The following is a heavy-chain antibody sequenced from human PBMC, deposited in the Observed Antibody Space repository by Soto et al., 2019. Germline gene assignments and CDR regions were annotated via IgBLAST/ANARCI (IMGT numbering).Heavy chain of an antibody. CDR2: INPNSGGT. V-gene: IGHV1-2*04. CDR3: AREATGDHTGSYWYFDL. Sequence: ASVKVSCKASGYTFTGYYMHWVRQAPGQGLEWMGWINPNSGGTNYAQKFQGWVTMTRDTSISTAYMELSRPRSDDTAVYYCAREATGDHTGSYWYFDLWGRGTLVTVSS. J-gene: IGHJ2*01. CDR1: GYTFTGYY. D-gene: IGHD7-27*01.